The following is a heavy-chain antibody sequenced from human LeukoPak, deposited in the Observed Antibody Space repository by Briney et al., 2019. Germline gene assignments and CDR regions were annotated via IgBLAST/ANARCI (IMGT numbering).Heavy chain of an antibody. J-gene: IGHJ1*01. Sequence: SETLSLTCTISGGSISRDYWSWIRQPPGKGLEWIGYIYYTGSTNYNPSLKSRVTISVDTSKNQFSLNLSSVTAADTAVYYCARSGGTNRGYYDSSGYFIQHWGQGTLVTVSS. CDR2: IYYTGST. D-gene: IGHD3-22*01. CDR1: GGSISRDY. V-gene: IGHV4-59*01. CDR3: ARSGGTNRGYYDSSGYFIQH.